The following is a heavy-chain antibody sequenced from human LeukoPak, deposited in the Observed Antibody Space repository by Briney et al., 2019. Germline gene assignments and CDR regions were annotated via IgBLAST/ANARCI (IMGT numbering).Heavy chain of an antibody. Sequence: PGGSLRLSCAASGFTFSGFAMTWVRQAPGKGPEWVSGLSTGGDITYYADSVKGRFTISRDNSKNTLYLQMNSLRAEDTAIYYCAKLPVSYSSGWSNFDYWGQGTLVTVSS. CDR3: AKLPVSYSSGWSNFDY. J-gene: IGHJ4*02. CDR1: GFTFSGFA. CDR2: LSTGGDIT. V-gene: IGHV3-23*01. D-gene: IGHD6-19*01.